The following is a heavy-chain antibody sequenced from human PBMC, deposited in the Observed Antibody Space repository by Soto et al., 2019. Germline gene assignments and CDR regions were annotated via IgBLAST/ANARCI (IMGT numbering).Heavy chain of an antibody. D-gene: IGHD3-16*02. CDR1: GFTFISYW. CDR3: ARDYDYIWGSYPDDY. V-gene: IGHV3-7*04. CDR2: IKQDGSEK. Sequence: EVQLVESGGGLVQPGVSLRLSCAASGFTFISYWMSWFRQAQGKGLEWVANIKQDGSEKYYVDSVKGRFTISRDNAKNSLYLQMNSLRAEDTAVYYCARDYDYIWGSYPDDYWVQGKLVTVSS. J-gene: IGHJ4*02.